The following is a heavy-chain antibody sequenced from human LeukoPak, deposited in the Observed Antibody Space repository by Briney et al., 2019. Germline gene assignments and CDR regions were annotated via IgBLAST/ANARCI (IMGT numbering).Heavy chain of an antibody. CDR1: GFTFSNAY. Sequence: GGSLRLSCAASGFTFSNAYMNWVRQAPGKGLEWVGRIKPKTDGETTEYAAPVKGRFSISRDDSKNMLYLQMDSLKTEDTAVYYCITPLPYSAQGGQGTLVTVSS. J-gene: IGHJ4*02. CDR3: ITPLPYSAQ. CDR2: IKPKTDGETT. D-gene: IGHD2-21*01. V-gene: IGHV3-15*07.